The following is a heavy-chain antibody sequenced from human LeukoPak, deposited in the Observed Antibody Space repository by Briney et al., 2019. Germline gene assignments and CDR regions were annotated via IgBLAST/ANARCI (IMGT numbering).Heavy chain of an antibody. J-gene: IGHJ6*02. V-gene: IGHV3-48*01. CDR2: ITRSSNTV. CDR1: GFRFSDHS. CDR3: ARELRFLEWYYYYGMDV. D-gene: IGHD3-3*01. Sequence: HTGGSLRLSCAGSGFRFSDHSMNWVRQAPGRGLEWVSYITRSSNTVYYADSVKGRFTISRDNAKSSLYLQMNSLRAEDTAVYYCARELRFLEWYYYYGMDVWGQGTTVTVSS.